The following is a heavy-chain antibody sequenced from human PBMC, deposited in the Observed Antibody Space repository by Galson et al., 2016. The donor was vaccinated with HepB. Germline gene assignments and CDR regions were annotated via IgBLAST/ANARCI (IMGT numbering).Heavy chain of an antibody. J-gene: IGHJ6*04. Sequence: SVKVSCKASGYTFTNYHIHWVRQAPGQGLEWMGIINPYDGSSSSSQKFRGRVTMTRDTSTNTLYMELSSLKSEDTATYYCAREMGYQLPSNVWGKGTPVTVSS. CDR3: AREMGYQLPSNV. CDR1: GYTFTNYH. D-gene: IGHD2-2*01. CDR2: INPYDGSS. V-gene: IGHV1-46*01.